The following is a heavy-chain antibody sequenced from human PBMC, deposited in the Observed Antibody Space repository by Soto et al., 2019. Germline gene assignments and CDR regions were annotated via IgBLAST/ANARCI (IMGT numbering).Heavy chain of an antibody. D-gene: IGHD6-13*01. CDR1: GFTFNNYA. CDR2: ISATGGST. CDR3: ARDLAAGDY. J-gene: IGHJ4*02. Sequence: GGSLRLSCAASGFTFNNYAMNWVRQAPGKGLEWVATISATGGSTYYADSVKGRFTISRDNSKNTLYLQMNGLRVEDTAVYYCARDLAAGDYWGQGTLVTVSS. V-gene: IGHV3-23*01.